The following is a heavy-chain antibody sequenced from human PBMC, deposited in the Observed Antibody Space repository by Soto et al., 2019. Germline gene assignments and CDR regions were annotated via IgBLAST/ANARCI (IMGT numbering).Heavy chain of an antibody. CDR3: VRHTRHAAYDFWSGYFNWFDP. CDR1: GGSFSSSSYY. Sequence: SETLSLTCTVSGGSFSSSSYYWGWIRQPPGKGLEWIGSVYYSGSTYYNPSLKSRVIIFVDTSKNQFFLKVGYVTAADTAVYYCVRHTRHAAYDFWSGYFNWFDPWGQGTLVTVSS. J-gene: IGHJ5*02. V-gene: IGHV4-39*01. CDR2: VYYSGST. D-gene: IGHD3-3*01.